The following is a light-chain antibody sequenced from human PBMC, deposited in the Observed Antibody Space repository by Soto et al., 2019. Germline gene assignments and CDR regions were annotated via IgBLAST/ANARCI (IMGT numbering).Light chain of an antibody. CDR1: HDITNY. V-gene: IGKV1-17*01. J-gene: IGKJ1*01. CDR2: AAS. Sequence: DIQMTQSPSSLSVSVGDRVTITCQASHDITNYLNWYQQKPGKAPKRLIYAASSFQSGVPSRFSGSGSGTEFTLTISSLQPEDFATYYCLQHNSYPWTFGQGTKV. CDR3: LQHNSYPWT.